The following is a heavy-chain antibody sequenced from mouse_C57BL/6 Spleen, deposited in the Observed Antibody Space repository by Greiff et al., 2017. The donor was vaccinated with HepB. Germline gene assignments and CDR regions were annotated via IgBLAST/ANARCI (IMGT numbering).Heavy chain of an antibody. CDR3: TRDAYCNYAMDY. V-gene: IGHV5-9-1*02. Sequence: EVMLVESGEGLVKPGGSLKLSCAASGFTFSSYAMSWVRQTPEKRLEWVAYISSGGDYIYYADTVKGRFTISRDNARNTLYLQMSSLKSEDTAMYYCTRDAYCNYAMDYWGQGTSVTVSS. CDR2: ISSGGDYI. J-gene: IGHJ4*01. D-gene: IGHD6-5*01. CDR1: GFTFSSYA.